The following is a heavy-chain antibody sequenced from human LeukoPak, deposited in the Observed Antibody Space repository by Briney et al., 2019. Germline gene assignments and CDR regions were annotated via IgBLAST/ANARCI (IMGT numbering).Heavy chain of an antibody. D-gene: IGHD5-12*01. V-gene: IGHV4-59*01. CDR1: GASLNTNF. J-gene: IGHJ4*02. CDR3: ARGGYDFDL. Sequence: PSETLSLTCTVSGASLNTNFWSWIRQPPGMRLEWIGYIYYTGSTNYNPSLNSRVTISLDTSKNQVSLNLTSVTAADTAVYYCARGGYDFDLWGQGALVTVSS. CDR2: IYYTGST.